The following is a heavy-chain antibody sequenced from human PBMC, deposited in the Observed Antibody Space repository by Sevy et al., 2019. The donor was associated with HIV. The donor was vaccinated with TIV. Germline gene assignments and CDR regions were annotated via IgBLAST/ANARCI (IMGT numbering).Heavy chain of an antibody. J-gene: IGHJ4*02. CDR2: IYYSGSS. D-gene: IGHD3-3*01. V-gene: IGHV4-61*01. CDR1: GGSVSSGSYY. CDR3: ARGITIFGVVIGYYFDY. Sequence: SETLSLTCTVSGGSVSSGSYYWSWIRQPPGKGLEWIGYIYYSGSSNYHPSLKSRVTISVDTSKNQFSLKLSSVTAAETAVYYCARGITIFGVVIGYYFDYWGQGTLVTVSS.